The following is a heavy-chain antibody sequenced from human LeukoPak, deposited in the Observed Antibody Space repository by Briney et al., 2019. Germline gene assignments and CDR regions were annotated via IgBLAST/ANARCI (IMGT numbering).Heavy chain of an antibody. CDR1: EFSVGSNY. CDR3: ANSGDSSGYYYVGAFDI. CDR2: ISYDGSNK. V-gene: IGHV3-30*18. D-gene: IGHD3-22*01. J-gene: IGHJ3*02. Sequence: GGSLRLSCAASEFSVGSNYMTWVRQAPGKGLEWVAVISYDGSNKYYADSVKGRFTISRDNSKNTLYLQMNSLRAEDTAVYYCANSGDSSGYYYVGAFDIWGQGTMVTVSS.